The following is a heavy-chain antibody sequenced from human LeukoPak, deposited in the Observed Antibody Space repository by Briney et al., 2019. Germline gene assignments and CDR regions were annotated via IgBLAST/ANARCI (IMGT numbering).Heavy chain of an antibody. D-gene: IGHD3-3*01. V-gene: IGHV4-59*11. J-gene: IGHJ5*02. CDR2: IFETRRT. CDR3: ARGGWGDESWSGRAINWVDP. CDR1: GASITTHY. Sequence: SETLSLTCTVSGASITTHYWSWIRQAPGKGLEWIGYIFETRRTNYSPYFKSRVTMSADTSKNQFSLRLSSVTAADTAVYYCARGGWGDESWSGRAINWVDPLGPGNPGHRLL.